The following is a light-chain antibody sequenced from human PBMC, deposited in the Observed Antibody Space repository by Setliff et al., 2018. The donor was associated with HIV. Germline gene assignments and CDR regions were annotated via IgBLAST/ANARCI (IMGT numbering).Light chain of an antibody. CDR3: SSYAISNTLP. J-gene: IGLJ1*01. V-gene: IGLV2-14*01. CDR2: EVR. Sequence: QSALTQPASVSGSPGQSITISCTGTSSDVGGYNYASWYQRHPGKAPKLIIYEVRNRPSGVSNRFSGSKSGNTASLTISGLQAEDEADYYCSSYAISNTLPFGTGTKVTVL. CDR1: SSDVGGYNY.